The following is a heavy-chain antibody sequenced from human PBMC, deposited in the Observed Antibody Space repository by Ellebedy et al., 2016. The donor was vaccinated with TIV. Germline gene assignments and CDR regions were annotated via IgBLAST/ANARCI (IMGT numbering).Heavy chain of an antibody. V-gene: IGHV3-23*01. CDR3: AKDGSYDAEYFQH. CDR1: SSSSYY. CDR2: ISGSGGST. Sequence: SSSSYYWGWIRQPPGKGLEWVSAISGSGGSTYYADSVKGRFTISRDNSKNTLYLQMNSLRAEDTAVYYCAKDGSYDAEYFQHWGQGTLVTVSS. J-gene: IGHJ1*01. D-gene: IGHD1-26*01.